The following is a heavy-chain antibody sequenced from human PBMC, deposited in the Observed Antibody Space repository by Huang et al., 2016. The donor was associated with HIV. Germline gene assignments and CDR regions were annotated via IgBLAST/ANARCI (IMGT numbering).Heavy chain of an antibody. D-gene: IGHD4-17*01. Sequence: QLQLQESGPGLVMPSETLSLTCTVSGGSISSSSYYWGWIRQSPGKGLEWIGSIYYIGNGYYNPSLKSRVTMSVDRSSNQFSLKMHSVTAADTAVYYCASRTTVTTTSNYHYFYMDVWGKGTTVIVSS. V-gene: IGHV4-39*01. J-gene: IGHJ6*03. CDR2: IYYIGNG. CDR3: ASRTTVTTTSNYHYFYMDV. CDR1: GGSISSSSYY.